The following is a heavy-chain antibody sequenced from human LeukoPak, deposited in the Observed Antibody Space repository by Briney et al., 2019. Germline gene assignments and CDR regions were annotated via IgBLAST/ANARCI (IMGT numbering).Heavy chain of an antibody. CDR1: GFTFSSYA. J-gene: IGHJ6*03. CDR2: ISGSGGST. D-gene: IGHD3-10*01. CDR3: AKVGRAVRGVIIYYYYYMVV. V-gene: IGHV3-23*01. Sequence: GGSLRLSCAASGFTFSSYAMSWVRQAPGKGLEWVSAISGSGGSTYYADSVKGRFTISRDNSKNTLYLQMNSLRAEDTAVYYCAKVGRAVRGVIIYYYYYMVVWGKGTTVTVSS.